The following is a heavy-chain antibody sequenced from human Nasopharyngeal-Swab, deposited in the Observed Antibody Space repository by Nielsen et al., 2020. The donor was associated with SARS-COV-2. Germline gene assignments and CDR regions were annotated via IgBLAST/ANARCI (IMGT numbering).Heavy chain of an antibody. D-gene: IGHD4-17*01. CDR3: ARRPTGYGDYYFDS. J-gene: IGHJ4*02. V-gene: IGHV4-59*08. Sequence: WIRQPPGKGLEWIGYVYYYSGTTNSNPSLKSRVTISMDTSKKQFSPQMSSVTTADTAVYYCARRPTGYGDYYFDSWGQGTLVTVSS. CDR2: VYYYSGTT.